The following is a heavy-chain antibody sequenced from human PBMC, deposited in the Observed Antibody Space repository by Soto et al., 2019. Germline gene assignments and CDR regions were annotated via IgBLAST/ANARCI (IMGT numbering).Heavy chain of an antibody. J-gene: IGHJ3*02. D-gene: IGHD6-6*01. CDR3: AKDASSGVTDAFDI. Sequence: EVQLVESGGGLVQPGRSLRLSCAASGFTFDDYAMHWVRQAPGKGLEWVSGISWNSGSIGYADSVKGRFTISRDNAKTSLYVQMNSLRAEDTALYYCAKDASSGVTDAFDIWGQGTMVTVSS. CDR2: ISWNSGSI. CDR1: GFTFDDYA. V-gene: IGHV3-9*01.